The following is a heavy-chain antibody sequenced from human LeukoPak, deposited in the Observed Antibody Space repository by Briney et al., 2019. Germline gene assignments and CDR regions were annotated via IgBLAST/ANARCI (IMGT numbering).Heavy chain of an antibody. J-gene: IGHJ4*02. D-gene: IGHD3-22*01. CDR3: ARDGSSGFFDY. V-gene: IGHV3-13*01. CDR2: IGTAGDT. Sequence: GGSLRLSCAASGFTFSSYDMHWVRQATGKGLEWVSAIGTAGDTYYPGSVKGRFTISRENAKNSLYLQTNSLRAGDTAVYYCARDGSSGFFDYWGQGTLVTVSS. CDR1: GFTFSSYD.